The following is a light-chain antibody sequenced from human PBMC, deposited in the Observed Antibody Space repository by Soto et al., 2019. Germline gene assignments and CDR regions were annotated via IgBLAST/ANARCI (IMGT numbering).Light chain of an antibody. CDR1: SSDVGGYNY. V-gene: IGLV2-8*01. Sequence: QSALTQPPSASGSPGQSVTISCTGTSSDVGGYNYVSWYQQHPGKAPKLMIYEVSKRPSGVPDRFSGSKSGNTASLTVSGLQPEDEADYYCQSYDRSLSAWVFGGGTKLTVL. CDR2: EVS. CDR3: QSYDRSLSAWV. J-gene: IGLJ3*02.